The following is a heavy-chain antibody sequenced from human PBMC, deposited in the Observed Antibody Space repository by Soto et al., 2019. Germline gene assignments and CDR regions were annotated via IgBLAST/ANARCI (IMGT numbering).Heavy chain of an antibody. V-gene: IGHV3-73*01. D-gene: IGHD1-26*01. J-gene: IGHJ4*02. CDR1: GFAFNDSA. Sequence: DVQVVQSGGGLVQPGGSLKLSCAASGFAFNDSAMHWVRQASGKGLEWVARVRSKTNNYATAYPVSVRGRFTVSRDDSMGTTYLQMNSLKTEDTAMYYWTNNLVWGQGVLVTVSS. CDR3: TNNLV. CDR2: VRSKTNNYAT.